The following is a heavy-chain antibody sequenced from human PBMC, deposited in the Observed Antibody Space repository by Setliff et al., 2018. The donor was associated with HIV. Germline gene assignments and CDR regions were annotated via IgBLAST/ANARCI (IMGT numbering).Heavy chain of an antibody. Sequence: PSETLSLTCTISGGSISLHYWSWIRQPAGKGLEWIGNIHYTGISDINPSLKRRATISLDRPKIQFSLKLSSVTAADTAVYYCARGGTSSNWFDPWGQGTLVTVSS. V-gene: IGHV4-59*11. CDR3: ARGGTSSNWFDP. CDR1: GGSISLHY. CDR2: IHYTGIS. D-gene: IGHD2-2*01. J-gene: IGHJ5*02.